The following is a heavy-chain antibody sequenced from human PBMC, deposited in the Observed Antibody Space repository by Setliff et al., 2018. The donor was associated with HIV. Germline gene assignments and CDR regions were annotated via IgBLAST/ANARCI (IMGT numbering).Heavy chain of an antibody. V-gene: IGHV4-39*01. CDR3: ARPARGIGGGSRFDN. J-gene: IGHJ4*02. D-gene: IGHD3-10*01. CDR2: THYGGSF. CDR1: GGSFRSSRYY. Sequence: SQTLPLTCTVSGGSFRSSRYYWGWIRQHPGKGLEWIGNTHYGGSFWYSPSLKSRVTLFVDTSKIQFSLKLSSVTAADTAVYYCARPARGIGGGSRFDNWGQGTRVTVSS.